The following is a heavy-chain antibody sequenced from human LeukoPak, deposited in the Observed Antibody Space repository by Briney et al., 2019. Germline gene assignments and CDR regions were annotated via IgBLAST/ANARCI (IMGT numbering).Heavy chain of an antibody. CDR2: ISGSGGST. V-gene: IGHV3-23*01. J-gene: IGHJ6*01. CDR1: GFTFSSYA. CDR3: AKPLNTPNYSFGVDV. D-gene: IGHD2/OR15-2a*01. Sequence: PGGSLRLSCAASGFTFSSYAMSWVRQAPGKGLEWVSAISGSGGSTYYADSVKGRFTISRDNSKNTLYLQMNSLRAEDTAVYNFAKPLNTPNYSFGVDVWGEGSTLTASS.